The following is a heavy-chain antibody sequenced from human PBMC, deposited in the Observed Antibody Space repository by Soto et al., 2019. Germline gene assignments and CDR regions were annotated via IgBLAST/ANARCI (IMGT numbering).Heavy chain of an antibody. D-gene: IGHD3-10*01. CDR2: INAGSGNT. J-gene: IGHJ4*02. CDR3: ARVNWWFGELPH. V-gene: IGHV1-3*01. Sequence: GASVKVSCKASGYTFTSYAMHWVRQAPGQRLEWMGWINAGSGNTKYSQKFQGRVTITRDTSASTAYMELSSLRSEDTAVYYCARVNWWFGELPHWGQGTLVTVSS. CDR1: GYTFTSYA.